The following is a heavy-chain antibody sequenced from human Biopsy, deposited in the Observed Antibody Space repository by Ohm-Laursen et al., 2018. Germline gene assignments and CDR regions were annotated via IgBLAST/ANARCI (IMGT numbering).Heavy chain of an antibody. CDR2: ISYSGTT. CDR3: ARGVPHYDGSGFPLAGYWYFDL. D-gene: IGHD3-22*01. Sequence: PSQTLSLTCTVSGGSIGGGEYYWNWIRQHPGKGLEWIGLISYSGTTFYNASLESLLTISIDTSKNHFSLNLRSVTAADTAVYYCARGVPHYDGSGFPLAGYWYFDLWGRGTLVTVSS. J-gene: IGHJ2*01. CDR1: GGSIGGGEYY. V-gene: IGHV4-31*01.